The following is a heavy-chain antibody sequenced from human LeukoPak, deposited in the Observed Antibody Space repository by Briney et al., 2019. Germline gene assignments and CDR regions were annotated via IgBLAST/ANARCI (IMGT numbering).Heavy chain of an antibody. D-gene: IGHD3-10*01. J-gene: IGHJ4*02. CDR1: GGSFSGYY. CDR3: ARGRGASGY. Sequence: SETLSLTCAVYGGSFSGYYWSWLRQPPGKGLEWVGEINHSGSTYYNPSLKSRVTIPVDTSKNQFSLKLSSVTAADTAVYYCARGRGASGYWGQGTLVTVSS. CDR2: INHSGST. V-gene: IGHV4-34*01.